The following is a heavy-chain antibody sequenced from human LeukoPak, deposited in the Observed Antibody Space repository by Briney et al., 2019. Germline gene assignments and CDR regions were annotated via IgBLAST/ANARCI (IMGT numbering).Heavy chain of an antibody. CDR3: ARKRGYSYGNFDY. Sequence: GGSLRLSCAASGFTFSSNYMSWVRQAPGKGLEWVSVIYSGGSTYYADSVKGRFTISRDNSKNTLYLQMNSLRAEDTSAYYCARKRGYSYGNFDYWGQGTLVTVSS. CDR1: GFTFSSNY. V-gene: IGHV3-66*02. J-gene: IGHJ4*02. D-gene: IGHD5-18*01. CDR2: IYSGGST.